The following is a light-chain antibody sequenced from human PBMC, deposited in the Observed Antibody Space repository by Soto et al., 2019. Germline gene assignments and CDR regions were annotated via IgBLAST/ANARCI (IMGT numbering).Light chain of an antibody. Sequence: DIQMTQSPSTLSASVGDRVTITCWASQSISSWLAWYQQKPGKAPKLLIYDASSLESGVPSRFSGSGSGTEFTLTINSLQPDDFATYYCQQYNSYSPYTFGQGTKLEIK. CDR2: DAS. CDR1: QSISSW. CDR3: QQYNSYSPYT. J-gene: IGKJ2*01. V-gene: IGKV1-5*01.